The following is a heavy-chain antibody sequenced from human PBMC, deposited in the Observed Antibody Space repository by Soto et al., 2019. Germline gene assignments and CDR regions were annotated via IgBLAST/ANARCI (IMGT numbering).Heavy chain of an antibody. CDR2: IWYDGSNK. D-gene: IGHD4-17*01. V-gene: IGHV3-33*01. CDR3: ARDDYGDYAFDY. J-gene: IGHJ4*02. Sequence: GGSLRLSCAASGFTFSSYGMHWVRQAPGKGLEWVAVIWYDGSNKYYADSVKGRFTISRDNSKNTLYLQMNSLRAGDTAVYYCARDDYGDYAFDYWGQGTLVTVSS. CDR1: GFTFSSYG.